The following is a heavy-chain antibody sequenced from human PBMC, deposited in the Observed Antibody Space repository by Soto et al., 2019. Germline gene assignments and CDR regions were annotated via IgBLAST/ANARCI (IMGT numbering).Heavy chain of an antibody. Sequence: SETLSLTCTVSGGSISNDYWSWIRQPPGKGLEWIGYVYNRGYANNNPTLKARVTISVDTSKNQFSLKLNSVTAADSAVYYCARLEGLATISYYFDFWGPGALVTVSS. CDR2: VYNRGYA. J-gene: IGHJ4*02. D-gene: IGHD3-9*01. CDR3: ARLEGLATISYYFDF. CDR1: GGSISNDY. V-gene: IGHV4-4*08.